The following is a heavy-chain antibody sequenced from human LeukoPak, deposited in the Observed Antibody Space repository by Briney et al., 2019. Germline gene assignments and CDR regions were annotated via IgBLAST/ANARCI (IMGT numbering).Heavy chain of an antibody. Sequence: ASVKVSCKASGYTFTGYYMHWVRQAPGQGLEWMGWINPNSGGTNYAQKFQGRVTMTRDTSISTAYMELSRLRSDDTAVYYCARGIAVAGHNWFDPRGQGTLVTVSS. V-gene: IGHV1-2*02. CDR1: GYTFTGYY. CDR2: INPNSGGT. J-gene: IGHJ5*02. D-gene: IGHD6-19*01. CDR3: ARGIAVAGHNWFDP.